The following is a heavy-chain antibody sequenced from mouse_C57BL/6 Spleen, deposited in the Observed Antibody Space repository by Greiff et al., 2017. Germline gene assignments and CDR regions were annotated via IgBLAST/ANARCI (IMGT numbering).Heavy chain of an antibody. CDR2: ISSGGDYI. D-gene: IGHD2-4*01. Sequence: EVMLVESGEGLVKPGGSLKLSCAASGFTFSSYAMSWVRQTPEKRLEWVAYISSGGDYIYYADTVKGRFTISRDNARNTLYLQMSSLKSEDTAMYYCTREGGIYYDYEDYAMDYWGQGTSVTVSS. J-gene: IGHJ4*01. CDR3: TREGGIYYDYEDYAMDY. CDR1: GFTFSSYA. V-gene: IGHV5-9-1*02.